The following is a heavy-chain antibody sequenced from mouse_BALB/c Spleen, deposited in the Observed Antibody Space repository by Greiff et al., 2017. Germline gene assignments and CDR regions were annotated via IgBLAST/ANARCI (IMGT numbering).Heavy chain of an antibody. Sequence: EVKVVESGGGLVQPGGSRKLSCAASGFTFSSFGMHWVRQAPEKGLEWVAYISSGSSTIYYADTVKGRFTISRDNPKNTLFLQMTSLRSEDTAMYYCARILRSWFAYWGQGTLVTVSA. J-gene: IGHJ3*01. CDR1: GFTFSSFG. D-gene: IGHD1-1*01. V-gene: IGHV5-17*02. CDR3: ARILRSWFAY. CDR2: ISSGSSTI.